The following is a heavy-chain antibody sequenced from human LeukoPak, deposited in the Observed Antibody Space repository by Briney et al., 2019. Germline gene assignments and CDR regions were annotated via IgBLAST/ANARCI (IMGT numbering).Heavy chain of an antibody. CDR1: GGSTSSSSYY. D-gene: IGHD1-26*01. CDR3: ARDLPVGDTDKWFDP. Sequence: PSETLSLTCTVSGGSTSSSSYYWGWIRQPPGKGLEWIGSIYYSGSTYYNPSLKSRVTISVDTSKNQFSLKLRSVTAADTAVYYCARDLPVGDTDKWFDPWGQGTLVTVSS. J-gene: IGHJ5*02. V-gene: IGHV4-39*02. CDR2: IYYSGST.